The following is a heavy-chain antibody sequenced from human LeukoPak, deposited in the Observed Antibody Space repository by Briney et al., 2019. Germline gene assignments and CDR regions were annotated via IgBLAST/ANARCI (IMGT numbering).Heavy chain of an antibody. V-gene: IGHV3-21*01. CDR1: GFTFSSYS. CDR2: ISSSSSYI. J-gene: IGHJ4*02. Sequence: PGGSLRLSCAASGFTFSSYSMNWVRQAPGKGLEWVSSISSSSSYIYYAESVRGRFTISRDNAKNSLYLQMNSLRAEDTAVYYCAREHRESYYYDSSGYLGNFDYWGQGTLVTVSS. CDR3: AREHRESYYYDSSGYLGNFDY. D-gene: IGHD3-22*01.